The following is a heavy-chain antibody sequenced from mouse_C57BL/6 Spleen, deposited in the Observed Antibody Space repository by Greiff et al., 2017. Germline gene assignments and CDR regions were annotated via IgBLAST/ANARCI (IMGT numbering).Heavy chain of an antibody. V-gene: IGHV1-52*01. CDR3: ARPYYGNYVDYAMDY. J-gene: IGHJ4*01. Sequence: VQLQQPGAELVRPGSSVKLSCKASGYTFTSYWMHWVKQRPIQGLEWIGNIDPSDSDTHYNQKFKDKATLTVDKSSSTAYMQLSSLTSEDSAVYYCARPYYGNYVDYAMDYWGQGTSVTVSS. CDR2: IDPSDSDT. CDR1: GYTFTSYW. D-gene: IGHD2-10*01.